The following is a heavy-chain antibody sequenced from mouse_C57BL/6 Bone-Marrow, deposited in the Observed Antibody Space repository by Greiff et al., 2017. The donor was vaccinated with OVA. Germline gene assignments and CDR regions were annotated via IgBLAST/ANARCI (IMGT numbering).Heavy chain of an antibody. CDR1: GYTFTSYW. CDR3: ALTTVVATDY. Sequence: VQLQQPGAELVRPGSSVKLSCKASGYTFTSYWMDWVKQRPGQGLEWIGNIYPSDSETHYNQKFKDKATLTVDKSSSTAYMQLSSLTSEDSAVYYCALTTVVATDYWGQGTTLTVSS. V-gene: IGHV1-61*01. D-gene: IGHD1-1*01. CDR2: IYPSDSET. J-gene: IGHJ2*01.